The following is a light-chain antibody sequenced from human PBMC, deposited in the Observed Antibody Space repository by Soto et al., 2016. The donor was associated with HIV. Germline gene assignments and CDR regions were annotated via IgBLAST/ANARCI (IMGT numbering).Light chain of an antibody. CDR1: ALPKQY. V-gene: IGLV3-25*03. CDR2: KDN. J-gene: IGLJ2*01. CDR3: QSTDSSGTHVV. Sequence: YELTQPPSVSMSPGQTARITCSGDALPKQYANWYQQKPGQAPVLIVYKDNERPSGIPERFSGSSSGTTVTLTISGLQAEDEADYYCQSTDSSGTHVVFGGGTKLTVL.